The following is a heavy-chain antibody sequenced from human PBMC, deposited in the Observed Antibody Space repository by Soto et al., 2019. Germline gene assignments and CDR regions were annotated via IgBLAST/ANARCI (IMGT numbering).Heavy chain of an antibody. V-gene: IGHV1-3*01. CDR3: ARGLLWFGQLSYFDY. D-gene: IGHD3-10*01. J-gene: IGHJ4*02. CDR2: INAGNGNT. CDR1: GYTFTSYA. Sequence: GASVKVSCKASGYTFTSYAMHWVRQAPGQRLEWMGWINAGNGNTKYSQKFQGRVTITRDTSASTAYMELSSLRSEDTAVYYCARGLLWFGQLSYFDYWGQGTRVTVAS.